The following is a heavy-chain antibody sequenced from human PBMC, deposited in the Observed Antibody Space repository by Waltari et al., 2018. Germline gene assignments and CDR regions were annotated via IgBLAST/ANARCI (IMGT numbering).Heavy chain of an antibody. D-gene: IGHD3-10*01. J-gene: IGHJ4*02. CDR1: VFTLSSCE. CDR3: TRERSVTGKGNLDY. Sequence: EVQLVESGGGLVQTGGSLRLSCAASVFTLSSCEMNWVRQAPGKGLEWVSYISSGGSNIFYAESVKGRFTISRDNAKNSLYLQMNSLRVEDTAVYYCTRERSVTGKGNLDYWGQGTLVTVSS. V-gene: IGHV3-48*03. CDR2: ISSGGSNI.